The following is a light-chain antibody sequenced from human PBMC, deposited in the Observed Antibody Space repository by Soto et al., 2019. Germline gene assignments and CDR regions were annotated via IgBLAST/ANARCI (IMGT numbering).Light chain of an antibody. J-gene: IGKJ4*01. CDR3: QQYGSSLLT. CDR1: QSVSSY. CDR2: DAS. Sequence: EIVLTQSPATLSLSPGERATLSCRASQSVSSYLAWYQQKPGQSPRLLMYDASNRATGIPARFSGSGSGTDFTLTISSLEPEDFAVYYCQQYGSSLLTFGGGTKVEI. V-gene: IGKV3-11*01.